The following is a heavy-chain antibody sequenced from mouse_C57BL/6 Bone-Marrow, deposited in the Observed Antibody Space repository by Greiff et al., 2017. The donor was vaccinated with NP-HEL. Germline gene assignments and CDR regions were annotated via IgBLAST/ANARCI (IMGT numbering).Heavy chain of an antibody. Sequence: QVQLQQSGAELVRPGTSVKVSCKASGYAFTNYLIEWVKQRPGQGLEWIGVINPGSGGTNYNEKFKGKATLTADKSSSTAYMQLSSLTSEDSAVYFCARIFPITTVEDYWGQGTTLTVSS. CDR3: ARIFPITTVEDY. CDR1: GYAFTNYL. J-gene: IGHJ2*01. CDR2: INPGSGGT. V-gene: IGHV1-54*01. D-gene: IGHD1-1*01.